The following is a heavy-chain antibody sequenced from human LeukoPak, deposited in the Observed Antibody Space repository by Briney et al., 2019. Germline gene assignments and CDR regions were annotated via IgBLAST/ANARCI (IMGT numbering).Heavy chain of an antibody. Sequence: GGSLRLSCAASGVTFSSYSMNWVRQAPGKGLEWVSSISSSSSYIYYADSVKGRFTISRDNAKNSLYLQMNSLRAEDTAVYYCARGLIAVAGTSFDYWGQGTLVTVS. J-gene: IGHJ4*02. V-gene: IGHV3-21*01. D-gene: IGHD6-19*01. CDR1: GVTFSSYS. CDR3: ARGLIAVAGTSFDY. CDR2: ISSSSSYI.